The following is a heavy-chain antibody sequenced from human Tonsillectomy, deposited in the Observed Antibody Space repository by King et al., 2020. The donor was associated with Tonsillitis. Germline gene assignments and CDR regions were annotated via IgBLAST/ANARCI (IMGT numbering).Heavy chain of an antibody. CDR3: TTGPLWFGELIVDY. D-gene: IGHD3-10*01. CDR2: IKSQTDGGTT. CDR1: GFTFSNAW. Sequence: VQLVESGGGLVKPGGSLRLSCAASGFTFSNAWMSWVRQAPGKGLEWVGRIKSQTDGGTTDYAAPVKGRFTISRDDSKNTLYLQMNSLKTEDTAVYYCTTGPLWFGELIVDYWGQGTLVTVSS. V-gene: IGHV3-15*01. J-gene: IGHJ4*02.